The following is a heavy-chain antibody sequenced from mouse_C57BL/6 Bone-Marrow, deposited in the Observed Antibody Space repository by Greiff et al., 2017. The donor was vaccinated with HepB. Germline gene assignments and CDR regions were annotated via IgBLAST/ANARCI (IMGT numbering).Heavy chain of an antibody. D-gene: IGHD1-1*02. Sequence: EVKVVESGGGLVQPGGSLKLSCAASGFTFSDYYMYWVRQTPEKRLEWVAYISNGGGSTYYPDTVKGRFTISRDNAKNTLYLQMSRLKSEDTAMYYCARQLCMDYWGQGTSVTVSS. J-gene: IGHJ4*01. CDR2: ISNGGGST. V-gene: IGHV5-12*01. CDR1: GFTFSDYY. CDR3: ARQLCMDY.